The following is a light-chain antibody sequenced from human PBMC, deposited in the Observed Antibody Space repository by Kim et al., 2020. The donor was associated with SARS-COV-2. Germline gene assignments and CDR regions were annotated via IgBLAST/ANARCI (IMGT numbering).Light chain of an antibody. CDR2: AST. Sequence: AIQMTQSPSSLSASVGDSVTITCRASQDIQSDIGWYQQRPGQAPSLLIFASTNLHRGVPSRFSGGGSATDFNLTISRLQPEDSATYFCLQDYNYPYTFGQGTRLEIK. CDR1: QDIQSD. V-gene: IGKV1-6*02. J-gene: IGKJ2*01. CDR3: LQDYNYPYT.